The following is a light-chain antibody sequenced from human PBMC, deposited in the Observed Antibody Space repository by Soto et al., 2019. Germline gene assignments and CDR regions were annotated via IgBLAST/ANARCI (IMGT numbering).Light chain of an antibody. J-gene: IGKJ5*01. CDR1: ESVSSSF. CDR2: GAS. Sequence: VLPQSRCALSLAPGGRDTLSCRASESVSSSFLAWYPHNPGQASGLLLYGASSRATGIPDRFSGRGSGTGFTLTITILEPEDFAISFRQQYTSSPPPLTFGQGTQLEIK. V-gene: IGKV3-20*01. CDR3: QQYTSSPPPLT.